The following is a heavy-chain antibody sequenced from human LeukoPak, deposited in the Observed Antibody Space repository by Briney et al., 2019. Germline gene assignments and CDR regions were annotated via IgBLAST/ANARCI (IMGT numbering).Heavy chain of an antibody. Sequence: GGSLRLSCAASGFTFSTSAMNWVRQAPGRGLEWVSSISPSGGAIFYAASLRGRIIISRDNAKNSLFLQMNSLTAEDTALYFCATGIRERGFDYWGQGTLVTVSS. CDR1: GFTFSTSA. D-gene: IGHD1-1*01. J-gene: IGHJ4*02. CDR2: ISPSGGAI. CDR3: ATGIRERGFDY. V-gene: IGHV3-21*01.